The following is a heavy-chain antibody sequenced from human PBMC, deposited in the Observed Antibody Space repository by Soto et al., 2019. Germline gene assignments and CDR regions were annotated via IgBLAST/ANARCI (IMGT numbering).Heavy chain of an antibody. Sequence: SETXSLTCTFSGDSISSADYYWSWIRQTPGKGLEWIGHIFYSGTTYYNPSLKSRLTISVDTSKNHFSLRLTSVTAADSAVYYCARDLWVEPELYYYGMDVWGQGTTVTVPS. D-gene: IGHD1-1*01. CDR3: ARDLWVEPELYYYGMDV. CDR1: GDSISSADYY. CDR2: IFYSGTT. J-gene: IGHJ6*02. V-gene: IGHV4-30-4*01.